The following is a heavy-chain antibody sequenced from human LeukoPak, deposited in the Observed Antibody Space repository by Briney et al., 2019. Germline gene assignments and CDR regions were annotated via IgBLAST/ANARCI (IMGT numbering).Heavy chain of an antibody. V-gene: IGHV3-23*01. CDR2: ISGSGGST. Sequence: PGGSLRLSCAASGFTFSSYGMSWVRQAPGKGLEWVSAISGSGGSTYYADSVKGRFTISRDNSKNTLHLQMNSLRAEDTAVYYCAKDWDTAMVTAYFDYWGQGTLVTVSS. J-gene: IGHJ4*02. CDR3: AKDWDTAMVTAYFDY. D-gene: IGHD5-18*01. CDR1: GFTFSSYG.